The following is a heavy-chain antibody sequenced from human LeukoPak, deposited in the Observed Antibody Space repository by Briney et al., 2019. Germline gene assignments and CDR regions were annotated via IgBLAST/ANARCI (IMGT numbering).Heavy chain of an antibody. CDR3: AKNGGHPTENYYMDV. D-gene: IGHD4-17*01. J-gene: IGHJ6*03. CDR1: GFPLRSYA. Sequence: TGGSLGHSCAASGFPLRSYAMSWVRPAPGKGMEWVSEISNIATINYADSVKGRFTMSRDNSKNTLYLQMNSLRAEDTAVYYCAKNGGHPTENYYMDVWGKGTTVSVSS. V-gene: IGHV3-23*01. CDR2: ISNIATI.